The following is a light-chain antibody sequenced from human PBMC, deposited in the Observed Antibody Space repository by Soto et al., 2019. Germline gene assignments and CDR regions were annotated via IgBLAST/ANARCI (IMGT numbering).Light chain of an antibody. CDR1: SSDVGSYNL. J-gene: IGLJ2*01. CDR2: EGS. CDR3: CSYASSRSLV. V-gene: IGLV2-23*01. Sequence: QSALTQPASVSGSPGQSITISCTGTSSDVGSYNLVSWYQQHPGKAPKLMIYEGSKRPSGASNRFSGSKSGNTASLTISGLQAEDEADYYCCSYASSRSLVFGGGTKLTVL.